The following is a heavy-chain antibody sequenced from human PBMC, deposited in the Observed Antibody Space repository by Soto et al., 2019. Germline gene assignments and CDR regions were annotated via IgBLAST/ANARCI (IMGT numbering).Heavy chain of an antibody. Sequence: ESGPTLVNPTETLTLTCTVSGFSLSNARMGVSWIRQPPGKALEWLAHIFSNDEKSYSTSLKSRLTISKDTSKSQVVLTMTNMDPVDTATYYCARTRYYDYIWGSYRPVLKEYYFDYWGQGTLVTVSS. D-gene: IGHD3-16*02. V-gene: IGHV2-26*01. CDR2: IFSNDEK. CDR3: ARTRYYDYIWGSYRPVLKEYYFDY. CDR1: GFSLSNARMG. J-gene: IGHJ4*02.